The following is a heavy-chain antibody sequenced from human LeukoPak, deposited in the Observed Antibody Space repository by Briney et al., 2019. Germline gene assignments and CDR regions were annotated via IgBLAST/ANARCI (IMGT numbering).Heavy chain of an antibody. CDR3: ARDRYCPNDVCHRDFDY. CDR1: RFTSTSSS. CDR2: ISGSGGST. V-gene: IGHV3-23*01. J-gene: IGHJ4*02. Sequence: GGSLRPSSPVSRFTSTSSSTRWDRQAPGRGLEWVSTISGSGGSTYYADSVKGRFTISRDNSKNTVYLQMNSLRAEDTAVYYCARDRYCPNDVCHRDFDYWGQGTLVTVSS. D-gene: IGHD2-8*01.